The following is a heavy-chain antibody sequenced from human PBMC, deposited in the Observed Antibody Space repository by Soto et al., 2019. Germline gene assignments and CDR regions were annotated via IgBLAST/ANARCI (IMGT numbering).Heavy chain of an antibody. V-gene: IGHV3-15*07. CDR3: SIEGFWSGSKADY. J-gene: IGHJ4*02. CDR1: GFTFSNAW. D-gene: IGHD3-3*01. CDR2: IKSKIDGGTT. Sequence: EVQLVESGGGLVKPGGSLRLSCAASGFTFSNAWMNWVRQAPGKGLEWVGRIKSKIDGGTTDYGAPVKGRFIISRDDSKNPLYLEMNRLKTEDTAVYYCSIEGFWSGSKADYWGQGTLVTISS.